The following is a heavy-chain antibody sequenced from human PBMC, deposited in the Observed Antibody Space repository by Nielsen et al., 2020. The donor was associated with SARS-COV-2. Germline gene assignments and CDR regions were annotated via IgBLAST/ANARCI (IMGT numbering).Heavy chain of an antibody. CDR1: GFSFRSYG. V-gene: IGHV3-33*05. CDR2: ISYDGIIK. CDR3: AKDRFPDGLWDIDY. Sequence: GGSLRLSCVVSGFSFRSYGMHWVRQAPGKGLEWVAAISYDGIIKYNGDSVKGRFAISRDNSKNTVYLQMNSLRVEDTAVYYCAKDRFPDGLWDIDYWGQGTLVTVSS. J-gene: IGHJ4*02. D-gene: IGHD3-16*01.